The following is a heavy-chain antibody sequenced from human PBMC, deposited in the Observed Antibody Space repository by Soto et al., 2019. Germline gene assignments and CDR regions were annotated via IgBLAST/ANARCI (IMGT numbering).Heavy chain of an antibody. Sequence: QLQLQESGPGLVKPSETLSLTCTVSGGSISSSSYYWGWIRQPPGKGLEWIGSIYYSGSTYYNPSLKSRVTRAVDTSKNQCSLKLSSVTAAATAVHYCARLIYGSGSYYGWFDPWGQGTLVTVSS. CDR2: IYYSGST. J-gene: IGHJ5*02. V-gene: IGHV4-39*01. CDR3: ARLIYGSGSYYGWFDP. CDR1: GGSISSSSYY. D-gene: IGHD3-10*01.